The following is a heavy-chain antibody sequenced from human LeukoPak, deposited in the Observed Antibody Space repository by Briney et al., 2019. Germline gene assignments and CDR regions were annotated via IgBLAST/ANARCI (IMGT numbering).Heavy chain of an antibody. D-gene: IGHD6-13*01. V-gene: IGHV3-9*01. J-gene: IGHJ5*02. CDR3: AKGSDSSSRNNWFDP. CDR1: GFTFDDYA. Sequence: GGSLRLSCAASGFTFDDYAMHWVRQAPGKGLEWVSGISWNSGSIGYADSVKGRFTISRDNAKNSLHLQMNSLRAEDTALYYCAKGSDSSSRNNWFDPWGQGTLVTVSS. CDR2: ISWNSGSI.